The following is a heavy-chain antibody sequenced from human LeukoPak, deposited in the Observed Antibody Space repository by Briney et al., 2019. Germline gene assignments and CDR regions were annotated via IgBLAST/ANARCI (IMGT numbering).Heavy chain of an antibody. V-gene: IGHV4-59*01. J-gene: IGHJ5*02. CDR1: AGSIGKDF. CDR2: ILYTGST. CDR3: ARTEYNWFDP. Sequence: PSETLSLTCTVSAGSIGKDFWSWIRQSPGKGLEWIGYILYTGSTHYNPSFESRVTISVDTSKNQFSLQLTSVTAADTAIYYCARTEYNWFDPWGQGILVTVS.